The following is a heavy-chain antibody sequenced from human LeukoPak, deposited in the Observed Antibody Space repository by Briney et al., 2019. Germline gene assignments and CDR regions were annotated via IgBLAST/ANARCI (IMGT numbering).Heavy chain of an antibody. CDR3: AALFGSSFSTFDY. D-gene: IGHD6-13*01. Sequence: PSETLSLTCTVSGGSISSSSYYWGWIRQPPGKRLEWIGSIYYSGSTYYNPSLKSRVTISVDTSKNQFSLKLSSVTAADTAVYYCAALFGSSFSTFDYWGQGTLVTVSS. J-gene: IGHJ4*02. V-gene: IGHV4-39*01. CDR1: GGSISSSSYY. CDR2: IYYSGST.